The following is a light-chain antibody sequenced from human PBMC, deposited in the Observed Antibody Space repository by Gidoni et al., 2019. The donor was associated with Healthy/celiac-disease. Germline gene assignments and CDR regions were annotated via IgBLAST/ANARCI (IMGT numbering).Light chain of an antibody. CDR2: AVS. Sequence: QSALTQPASVSGSPGQAVTISCTGTSSDVGSYNMFSWYQQHPGKAPKLMIYAVSKRPSGVSNRFSGSKSGNTASLTISGLQAADEADYYCCSYAGSSSVVFGGGTKLTVL. J-gene: IGLJ2*01. CDR3: CSYAGSSSVV. V-gene: IGLV2-23*02. CDR1: SSDVGSYNM.